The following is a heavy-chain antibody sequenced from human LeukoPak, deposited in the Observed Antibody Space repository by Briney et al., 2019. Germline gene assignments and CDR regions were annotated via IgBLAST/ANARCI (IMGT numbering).Heavy chain of an antibody. Sequence: GGSLRLSCAASGFTFSSYEMNWVRQAPGKGLEWVSYISSSGSTIYYADSVKGRFTISRDNSKNTLYLQVNSLRAEDTAVYYCARDFSPTTATLNWGQGTLVTVSS. CDR3: ARDFSPTTATLN. J-gene: IGHJ4*02. D-gene: IGHD4-17*01. CDR2: ISSSGSTI. V-gene: IGHV3-48*03. CDR1: GFTFSSYE.